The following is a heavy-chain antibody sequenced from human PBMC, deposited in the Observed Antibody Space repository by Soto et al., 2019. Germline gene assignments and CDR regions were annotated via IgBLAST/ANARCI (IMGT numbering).Heavy chain of an antibody. Sequence: QMQLVQSGPEVKKPGTSVKVSCKASGFTFTSSAMQWVRQARGQRLEWIGWIVVGSGNTNYAQKFQERVTITWDMTXCTANMVLSSMRSEDTAVYYCAAELLGCRYYYGMDVWGQGTTVTVSS. CDR1: GFTFTSSA. CDR2: IVVGSGNT. J-gene: IGHJ6*02. V-gene: IGHV1-58*02. CDR3: AAELLGCRYYYGMDV. D-gene: IGHD2-8*01.